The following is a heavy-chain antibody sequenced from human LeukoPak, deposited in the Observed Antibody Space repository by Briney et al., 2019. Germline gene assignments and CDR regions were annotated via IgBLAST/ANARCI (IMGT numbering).Heavy chain of an antibody. CDR1: GGSSSSSSHY. J-gene: IGHJ4*02. Sequence: SETLSLTCTVFGGSSSSSSHYWGWIRQPPGKGLEWIGEINHSGSTNYNPSLKSRVTISVDTSKNQFSLKLSSVTAADTAVYYCARGLSPRINMVRGVRPPFRGVFDYWGQGTLVTVSS. CDR2: INHSGST. CDR3: ARGLSPRINMVRGVRPPFRGVFDY. V-gene: IGHV4-39*07. D-gene: IGHD3-10*01.